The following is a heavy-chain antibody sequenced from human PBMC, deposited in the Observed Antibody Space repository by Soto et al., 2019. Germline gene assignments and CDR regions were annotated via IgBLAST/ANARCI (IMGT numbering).Heavy chain of an antibody. Sequence: GGSLRLSCAASGFAFSSYAMNWVRQAPGKGLEWVSTTHKSGAYTYYADSVKGRFTISRDNSKNTLYLHMNTLRAEDTALYYCAKEIDDFYDSSHNLDSWGQGTLVTVSS. CDR3: AKEIDDFYDSSHNLDS. V-gene: IGHV3-23*01. J-gene: IGHJ4*02. CDR1: GFAFSSYA. D-gene: IGHD3-22*01. CDR2: THKSGAYT.